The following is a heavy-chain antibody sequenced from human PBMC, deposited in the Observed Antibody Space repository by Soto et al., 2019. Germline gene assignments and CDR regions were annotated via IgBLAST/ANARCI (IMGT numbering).Heavy chain of an antibody. CDR1: GFTFSDDY. Sequence: QGQLVESGGGLVKPGGSLRLSCGASGFTFSDDYMSWIRQAPGKGLEWVSYISSSGGTIYYADSVKGRFTISRDNAKNSLFLQMNSLRADDTAVYYCARASSPRDPWLDYWGQGTLVTVSS. CDR3: ARASSPRDPWLDY. V-gene: IGHV3-11*01. CDR2: ISSSGGTI. D-gene: IGHD5-18*01. J-gene: IGHJ4*02.